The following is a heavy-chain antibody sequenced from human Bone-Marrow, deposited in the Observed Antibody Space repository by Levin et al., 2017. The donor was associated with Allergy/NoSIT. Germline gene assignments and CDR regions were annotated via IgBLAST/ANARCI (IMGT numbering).Heavy chain of an antibody. V-gene: IGHV3-74*01. Sequence: ETLSLTCAASGFTFSSYWMHWVRQAPGKGLVWVSRTNSDGSSTAYADSVKGRFTISRDNAKNTLYLQMNSLRADDTAVYYCAGEARSALDIWGQGTMVTVSS. CDR1: GFTFSSYW. D-gene: IGHD6-13*01. CDR2: TNSDGSST. J-gene: IGHJ3*02. CDR3: AGEARSALDI.